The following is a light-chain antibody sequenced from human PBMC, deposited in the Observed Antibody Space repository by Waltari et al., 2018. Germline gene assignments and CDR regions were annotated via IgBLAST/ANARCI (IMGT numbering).Light chain of an antibody. CDR2: RNN. CDR1: IANIGDHY. J-gene: IGLJ2*01. V-gene: IGLV1-47*01. Sequence: QSVLTPPPSASGTPGQRVFVSCSGSIANIGDHYVYSCQQLPGTAPNPLIYRNNQRPSGVPDRFSGSKSGTSASLAISGLRSEDEAHYHCAAWDDSLSGVVFGGGTKLTVL. CDR3: AAWDDSLSGVV.